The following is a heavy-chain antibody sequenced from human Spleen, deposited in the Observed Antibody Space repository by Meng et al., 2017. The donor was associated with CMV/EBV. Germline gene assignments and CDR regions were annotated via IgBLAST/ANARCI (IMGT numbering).Heavy chain of an antibody. CDR2: IYTSGST. D-gene: IGHD3-10*01. V-gene: IGHV4-4*07. CDR1: GGSISIYY. CDR3: ARTLWFGELQYYFDY. J-gene: IGHJ4*02. Sequence: QAQPQASVQGLGTPSETLSLTCTVSGGSISIYYWSWIRQPAGKGLEWSGRIYTSGSTNYNPSLKSRVTMSVDTSKNQFSLKLSSVTAADTAMYYCARTLWFGELQYYFDYWGQGTLVTVSS.